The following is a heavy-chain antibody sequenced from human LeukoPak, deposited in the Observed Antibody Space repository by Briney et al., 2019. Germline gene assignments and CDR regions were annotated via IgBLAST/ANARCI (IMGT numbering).Heavy chain of an antibody. J-gene: IGHJ4*02. Sequence: GGSLRLSCAASGFTFSSYAMSWVRQAPGKGLEWVSAISGSGGSTYYADSVKGRFTISRDNSKNTLYLQMNSLRAEDTAVYYFAKAGQSGDYFGAGVYWGQETLFTVSS. CDR3: AKAGQSGDYFGAGVY. V-gene: IGHV3-23*01. CDR1: GFTFSSYA. CDR2: ISGSGGST. D-gene: IGHD4-17*01.